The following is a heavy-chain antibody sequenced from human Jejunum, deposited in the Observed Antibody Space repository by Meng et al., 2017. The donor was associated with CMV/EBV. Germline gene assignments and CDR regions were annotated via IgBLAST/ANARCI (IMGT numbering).Heavy chain of an antibody. CDR1: GFTLSGDW. D-gene: IGHD1-26*01. V-gene: IGHV3-7*01. J-gene: IGHJ4*02. CDR3: ARTVGDTHFDY. CDR2: IKQDGTEK. Sequence: AAYGFTLSGDWRSWVRQAPGKGKEWVGNIKQDGTEKYYVNSVKGRLTITRENAENSLYLQMDGLRAEDTAVYYCARTVGDTHFDYWGQGNLVTVSS.